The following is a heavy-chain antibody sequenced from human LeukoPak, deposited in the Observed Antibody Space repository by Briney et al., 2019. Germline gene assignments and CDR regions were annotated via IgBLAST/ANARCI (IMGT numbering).Heavy chain of an antibody. CDR1: GGTFSSYA. D-gene: IGHD2-21*02. CDR3: ATGPDLVVVTAIPLYYFDY. Sequence: SVKVSCKASGGTFSSYAISWVRQAPGQGLEWMGGIIPIFGTANYAQKFQGRVTITADESTSTAYMELSSLRSEDTAVYYCATGPDLVVVTAIPLYYFDYWGQGTLVTVSS. J-gene: IGHJ4*02. V-gene: IGHV1-69*13. CDR2: IIPIFGTA.